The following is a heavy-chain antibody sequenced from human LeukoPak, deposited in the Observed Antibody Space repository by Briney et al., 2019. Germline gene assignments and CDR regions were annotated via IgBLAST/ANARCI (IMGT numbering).Heavy chain of an antibody. CDR2: ISESGGST. D-gene: IGHD6-19*01. V-gene: IGHV3-23*01. CDR3: ARGVTGGWYGDFQH. J-gene: IGHJ1*01. Sequence: PGGSLRLSCAASGFIFSSYVMSWVRQAPGKGLEWVSGISESGGSTYYADSVKGRFTISRDNSKNTLYLQMNSLRAEDTAVYYCARGVTGGWYGDFQHWGQGTLVTVSS. CDR1: GFIFSSYV.